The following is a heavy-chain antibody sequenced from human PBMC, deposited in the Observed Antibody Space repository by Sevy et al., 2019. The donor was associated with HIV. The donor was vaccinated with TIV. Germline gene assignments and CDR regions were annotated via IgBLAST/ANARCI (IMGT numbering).Heavy chain of an antibody. V-gene: IGHV1-18*03. CDR1: GYTFTSYG. D-gene: IGHD2-21*02. CDR3: ARDLGGYGGNSIDY. J-gene: IGHJ4*02. CDR2: ISAYNGNT. Sequence: ASVKVSCKASGYTFTSYGISWVRQAPGQGLEWMGWISAYNGNTNYAQKLQGRVTMTTDTSTSTAYMELRSLGSDDMAVYYCARDLGGYGGNSIDYWGQGTLVTVSS.